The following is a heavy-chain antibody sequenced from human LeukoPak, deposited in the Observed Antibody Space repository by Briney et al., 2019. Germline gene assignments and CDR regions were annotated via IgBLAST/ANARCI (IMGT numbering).Heavy chain of an antibody. CDR3: TRGVLRYFDW. D-gene: IGHD3-9*01. Sequence: GSLRLSCAASGFTVSSNYMSWIRQPPGKGLEWIGYISYTGIISYNPSLKSRVTISVDTSKNQSSLKLNSVTAADTAVYYCTRGVLRYFDWWGQGTLVTVSS. CDR2: ISYTGII. V-gene: IGHV4-59*02. J-gene: IGHJ4*02. CDR1: GFTVSSNY.